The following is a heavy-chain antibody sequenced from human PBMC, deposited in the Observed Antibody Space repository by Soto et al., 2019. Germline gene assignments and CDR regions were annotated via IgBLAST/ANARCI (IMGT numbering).Heavy chain of an antibody. CDR1: GYIFTSYY. CDR2: INPFDGSR. Sequence: GASVKVSCTASGYIFTSYYIHWVRQAPGQGLEWMGWINPFDGSRMFAQSFQGRVTMTRDTSTSTVYMEVSSLRSEDTAVYYCARAPGGSSSFVDYWGQGTLVTVSS. V-gene: IGHV1-46*01. CDR3: ARAPGGSSSFVDY. J-gene: IGHJ4*02. D-gene: IGHD6-6*01.